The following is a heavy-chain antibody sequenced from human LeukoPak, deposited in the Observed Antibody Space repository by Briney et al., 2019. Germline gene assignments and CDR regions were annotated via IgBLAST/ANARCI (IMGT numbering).Heavy chain of an antibody. V-gene: IGHV3-7*01. D-gene: IGHD2-15*01. CDR2: IRQYGSQK. CDR1: GFTFSHFW. CDR3: ARESEHSVSQVDFDL. J-gene: IGHJ3*01. Sequence: GGSLRLSCAASGFTFSHFWMRWVRQAPGKGPEWVATIRQYGSQKYYVDSVKGRFTISRDNAKNSLYLQMNSLRGDDTAVYYCARESEHSVSQVDFDLWGQGTMVTVSS.